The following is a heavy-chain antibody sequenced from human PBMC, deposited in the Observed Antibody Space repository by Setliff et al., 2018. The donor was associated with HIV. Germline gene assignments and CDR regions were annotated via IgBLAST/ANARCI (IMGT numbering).Heavy chain of an antibody. CDR3: ARGRINYGDYYY. Sequence: SETLSLTCAVSGGSISSSNWWSWVRQPPGKGLEWIGEIYFSGHTNYNPSLKSRVTLSLDNSKNQFSLKLTSVTAADTAFYYCARGRINYGDYYYWGQGTLVTVSS. CDR2: IYFSGHT. D-gene: IGHD4-17*01. J-gene: IGHJ4*02. CDR1: GGSISSSNW. V-gene: IGHV4-4*02.